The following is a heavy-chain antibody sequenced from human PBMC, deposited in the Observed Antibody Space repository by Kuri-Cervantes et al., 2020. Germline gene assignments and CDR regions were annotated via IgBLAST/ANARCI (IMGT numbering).Heavy chain of an antibody. CDR1: GFTFSIYA. J-gene: IGHJ6*02. V-gene: IGHV3-30-3*01. Sequence: GGSLRLSCAASGFTFSIYALHWVRQAPGKGLEWVAVISYDGSNKYYADSVKGQFTISRDNSKNTLYLQMNSLRAEDTAVYYCAMVGVVRGAQADGMDVWGQGTTVTVSS. CDR3: AMVGVVRGAQADGMDV. CDR2: ISYDGSNK. D-gene: IGHD3-10*01.